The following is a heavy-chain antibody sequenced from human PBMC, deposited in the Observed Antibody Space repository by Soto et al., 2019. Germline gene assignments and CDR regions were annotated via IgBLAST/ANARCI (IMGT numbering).Heavy chain of an antibody. D-gene: IGHD6-13*01. J-gene: IGHJ5*02. Sequence: QVQLVQSGTEVKKPGASVKVSCKTSGYTFTNFGISWVRQAPGQGLEWMGWISPYNGHTHHAQKFQGRVTLTTDTSTTTAFLELRSLRSDDTAVYYCAREPPRATAGLNYFDPWGQETLVSVSS. CDR3: AREPPRATAGLNYFDP. V-gene: IGHV1-18*01. CDR1: GYTFTNFG. CDR2: ISPYNGHT.